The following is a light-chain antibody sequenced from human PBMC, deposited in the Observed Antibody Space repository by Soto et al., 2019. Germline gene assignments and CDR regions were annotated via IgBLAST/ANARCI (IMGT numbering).Light chain of an antibody. CDR2: DVD. V-gene: IGLV2-11*01. Sequence: QSALTQPRSVSGSPGQSVTISCTGTSSDVGGYNYVSWYQHHPGKAPKLMIYDVDKRPSGGPGRFSGSKSGNTASLTISGLQAEDEVDYYCCSYAGSYPFVFGTGTKVTVL. CDR1: SSDVGGYNY. CDR3: CSYAGSYPFV. J-gene: IGLJ1*01.